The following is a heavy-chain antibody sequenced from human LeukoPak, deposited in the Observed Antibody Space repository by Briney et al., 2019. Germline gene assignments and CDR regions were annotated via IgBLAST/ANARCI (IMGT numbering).Heavy chain of an antibody. D-gene: IGHD2-2*01. Sequence: SETLSLTCAVSGGSFSGYYWTWIRQPPGKGLEWIGEINHSGSANYNPSLKSRVTISVDTSKNQFSLKLSSVTAADTAVYYCARDIVVVPAAHPPYYYYGMDVWGQGTTVTVSS. CDR2: INHSGSA. CDR3: ARDIVVVPAAHPPYYYYGMDV. J-gene: IGHJ6*02. V-gene: IGHV4-34*01. CDR1: GGSFSGYY.